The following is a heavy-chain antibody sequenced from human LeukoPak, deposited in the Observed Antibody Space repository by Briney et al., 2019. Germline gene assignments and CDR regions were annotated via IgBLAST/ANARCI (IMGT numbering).Heavy chain of an antibody. Sequence: GGSLRLSCAASGNYWMHWVRQAPGKGLVWVSHINSDGSWTSYADSVKGRFTISKDNAKNTLYLQMNSLRAEDTAVYYCAKPPYDSSGYYYYFDYWGQGTLVTVSS. CDR3: AKPPYDSSGYYYYFDY. D-gene: IGHD3-22*01. CDR1: GNYW. J-gene: IGHJ4*02. CDR2: INSDGSWT. V-gene: IGHV3-74*01.